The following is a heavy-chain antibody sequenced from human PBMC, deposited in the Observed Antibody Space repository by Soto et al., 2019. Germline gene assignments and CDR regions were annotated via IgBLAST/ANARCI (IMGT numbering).Heavy chain of an antibody. CDR1: GFSFSSYS. Sequence: EVQLVESGGGLVQPGGSLRLSCAASGFSFSSYSLTWVRQAPGKGLECVSYISSTSKNTIYYADSVKGRFTISRDNAQNSLHLHMNSLRDEHTAVYYRARGYASGIYYDWGQGTLVTVSS. CDR2: ISSTSKNTI. CDR3: ARGYASGIYYD. V-gene: IGHV3-48*02. D-gene: IGHD3-10*01. J-gene: IGHJ4*02.